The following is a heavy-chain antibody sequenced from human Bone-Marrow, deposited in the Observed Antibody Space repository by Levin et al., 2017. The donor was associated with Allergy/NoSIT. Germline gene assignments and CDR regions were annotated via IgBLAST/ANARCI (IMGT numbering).Heavy chain of an antibody. D-gene: IGHD3-22*01. CDR1: GFTFSSDT. V-gene: IGHV3-30-3*01. J-gene: IGHJ5*02. Sequence: SCAASGFTFSSDTFHWVRQAPGKGLEWVALISYDGNSKYYADSVKGRFSISRDNSKKTLFLQLNSLRVEDTAVYYCARDGYSSGYNGVIGWLDPWGQGTLVTVSS. CDR3: ARDGYSSGYNGVIGWLDP. CDR2: ISYDGNSK.